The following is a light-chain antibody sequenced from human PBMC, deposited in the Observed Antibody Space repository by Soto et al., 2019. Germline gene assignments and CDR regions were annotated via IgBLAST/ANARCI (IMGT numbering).Light chain of an antibody. CDR2: AAS. J-gene: IGKJ4*01. V-gene: IGKV1-6*01. CDR3: LQDYDYPLT. CDR1: QGIKDD. Sequence: AIQMTQSPSSLSASVGDRVTIGCRASQGIKDDLGWYQQKPGKAPKLLIYAASILQAGVPSRFSGSGSGTDFTLTISSLQAEDFATYYCLQDYDYPLTFGGGTKVEIK.